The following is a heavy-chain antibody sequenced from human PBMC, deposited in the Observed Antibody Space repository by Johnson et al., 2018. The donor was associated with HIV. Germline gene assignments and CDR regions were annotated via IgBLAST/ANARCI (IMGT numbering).Heavy chain of an antibody. V-gene: IGHV3-30*04. CDR1: GFTFSSYA. CDR3: AKDLVVTAPGAFDI. Sequence: QEKLVESGGGVVQPGRSLRLSCAASGFTFSSYAMHWVRQAPGKGLEWVAVISYDGSNKYYADSVKGRFTISRDNSKNTLYLQMSSLRAEDTAVYYCAKDLVVTAPGAFDIWGQGTMVTVSS. CDR2: ISYDGSNK. D-gene: IGHD2-21*02. J-gene: IGHJ3*02.